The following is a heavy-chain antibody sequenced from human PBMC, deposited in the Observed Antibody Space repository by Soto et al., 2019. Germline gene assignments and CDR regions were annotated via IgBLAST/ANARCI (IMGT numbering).Heavy chain of an antibody. CDR2: IIPILGIV. CDR1: GGTFSSYT. D-gene: IGHD3-9*01. CDR3: STSPPVRDILTGYGLDF. Sequence: QDQLVQSGAEVKKPGSSVKVSCKASGGTFSSYTINWVRQAPGQGLEWMGRIIPILGIVNYAQRVQGRVTITADKSTGTAYMQLSSLTSEDTAVYYCSTSPPVRDILTGYGLDFWGLGTLITVSS. V-gene: IGHV1-69*02. J-gene: IGHJ4*02.